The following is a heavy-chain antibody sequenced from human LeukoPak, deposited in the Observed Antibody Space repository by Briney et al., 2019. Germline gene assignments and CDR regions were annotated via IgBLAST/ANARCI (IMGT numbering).Heavy chain of an antibody. Sequence: GVSLRLSCAASAFTFSSYAMSGVRQAPGKGLEWVSGMRGWGANTYYADSVKGRFTISRDNSKNTLYLEMNSLRAEDTAVYYCAKGPAKGSPYYFDYWGQGTLVTVSS. CDR2: MRGWGANT. CDR3: AKGPAKGSPYYFDY. V-gene: IGHV3-23*01. D-gene: IGHD4/OR15-4a*01. J-gene: IGHJ4*02. CDR1: AFTFSSYA.